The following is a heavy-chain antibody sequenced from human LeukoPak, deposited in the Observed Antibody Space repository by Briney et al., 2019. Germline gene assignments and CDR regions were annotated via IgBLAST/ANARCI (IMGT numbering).Heavy chain of an antibody. CDR2: IKQDGSEK. CDR3: ARGSSSSFDY. V-gene: IGHV3-7*01. CDR1: GFTFSRYW. J-gene: IGHJ4*02. D-gene: IGHD6-6*01. Sequence: GGSLRLSCAASGFTFSRYWMSWVRQAPGKGLEWVANIKQDGSEKYYVDSVKGRFTISRDNAKNSLYLQMNSLRAEDTAVYYCARGSSSSFDYWGQGTLVTVSS.